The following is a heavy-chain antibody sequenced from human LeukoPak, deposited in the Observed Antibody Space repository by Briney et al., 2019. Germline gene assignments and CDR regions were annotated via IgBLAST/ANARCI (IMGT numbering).Heavy chain of an antibody. CDR1: GGSISSSSYY. Sequence: SETLSLTCTVSGGSISSSSYYWGWIRQPPGKGLEWIGSIYYSGSTYYNPSLKSRVTISVDTSKNQFSLKLSSVTAADTAVYYCARDVILWDPWGQGTLVTVSS. CDR3: ARDVILWDP. D-gene: IGHD3-10*01. J-gene: IGHJ5*02. CDR2: IYYSGST. V-gene: IGHV4-39*02.